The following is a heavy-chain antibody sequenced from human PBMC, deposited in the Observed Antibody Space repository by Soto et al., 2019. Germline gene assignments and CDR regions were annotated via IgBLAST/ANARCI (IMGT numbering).Heavy chain of an antibody. CDR3: ARDPVTTTYWYFDL. J-gene: IGHJ2*01. CDR1: GFTFSSSW. V-gene: IGHV3-7*01. Sequence: EVQLVESGGGLVQPGGSLRLSCAASGFTFSSSWMSWVRQAPGKGLEWVANINQYGVEKYYVDSVKGRFTVSRDNAKNSVYLQMNSLRAEDTAVYYCARDPVTTTYWYFDLWGRSTLVTVSS. CDR2: INQYGVEK. D-gene: IGHD4-4*01.